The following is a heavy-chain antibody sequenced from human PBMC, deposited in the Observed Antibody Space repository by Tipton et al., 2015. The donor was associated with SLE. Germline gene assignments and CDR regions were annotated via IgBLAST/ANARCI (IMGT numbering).Heavy chain of an antibody. CDR1: GVSISTYY. D-gene: IGHD3-10*01. J-gene: IGHJ4*02. V-gene: IGHV4-59*12. Sequence: TLSLTCSVSGVSISTYYWSWIRQSPGKGLEWIGFFYFSGSSQYNPSLKSRVAISADKSNRIVSLLWSSLKASDTAMYYCARVAGSYGLGSYYIDFWGQGTLVTVSS. CDR2: FYFSGSS. CDR3: ARVAGSYGLGSYYIDF.